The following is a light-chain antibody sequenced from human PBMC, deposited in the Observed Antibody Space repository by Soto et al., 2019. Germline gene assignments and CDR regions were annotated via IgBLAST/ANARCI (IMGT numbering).Light chain of an antibody. CDR3: SAWDDSLSGPV. CDR2: STD. Sequence: QSVLTQPPSASGTPGQRVTISCSGTTSNIGTKYVYWYQQLPGMAPKLVMYSTDRRPSGVPGRFSGSKSGTSAFLAITGLRSEDEANYYCSAWDDSLSGPVFGGGTQVTVL. J-gene: IGLJ2*01. CDR1: TSNIGTKY. V-gene: IGLV1-47*02.